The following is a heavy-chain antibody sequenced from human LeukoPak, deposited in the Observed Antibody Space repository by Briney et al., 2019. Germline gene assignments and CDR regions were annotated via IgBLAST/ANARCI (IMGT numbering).Heavy chain of an antibody. CDR3: ARYGGLYCSGGSCY. CDR1: GGTFSSYA. D-gene: IGHD2-15*01. Sequence: ASVKVSCKASGGTFSSYAISWVRQAPGQGLEWMGWISAYNGNTNYAQKLQGRVTMTTDTSTSTAYMELRSLRSDDTAVYYCARYGGLYCSGGSCYWGQGTLVTVSS. J-gene: IGHJ4*02. CDR2: ISAYNGNT. V-gene: IGHV1-18*01.